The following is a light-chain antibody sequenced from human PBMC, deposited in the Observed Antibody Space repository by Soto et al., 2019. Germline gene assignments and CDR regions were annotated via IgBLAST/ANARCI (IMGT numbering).Light chain of an antibody. V-gene: IGKV3-20*01. Sequence: EIVLTQSPGTLSLSPGERATLSCRARQSVSSSYLAWYQQKPGQAPRLLIYCASSRATGIPDRFSGSGSGTDFTLTISRLEPEDFAVYYCQQYGSSPFTFGPGTKVDIK. CDR3: QQYGSSPFT. CDR1: QSVSSSY. J-gene: IGKJ3*01. CDR2: CAS.